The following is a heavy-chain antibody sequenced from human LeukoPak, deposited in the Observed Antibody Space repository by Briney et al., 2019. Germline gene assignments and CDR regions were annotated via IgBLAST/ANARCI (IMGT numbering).Heavy chain of an antibody. CDR3: ARDLALFGVVIITRGLDY. V-gene: IGHV3-66*01. J-gene: IGHJ4*02. D-gene: IGHD3-3*01. Sequence: PGGSLRLSCAASGFTVSSNYMSWVRQAPGKGLEWVSVIYSGGSTYYADSVKGRFTISRDNSKNTLYLQMNSLRAEDTAVYYCARDLALFGVVIITRGLDYWGQGTLVTVSS. CDR1: GFTVSSNY. CDR2: IYSGGST.